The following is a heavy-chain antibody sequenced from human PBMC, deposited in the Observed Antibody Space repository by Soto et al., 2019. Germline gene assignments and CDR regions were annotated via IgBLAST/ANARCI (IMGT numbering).Heavy chain of an antibody. D-gene: IGHD6-19*01. CDR3: ARRTYTSGWRHYFDY. V-gene: IGHV5-51*01. CDR1: GYSFSSYW. J-gene: IGHJ4*02. Sequence: PGESLKISCQGSGYSFSSYWIGWVRQMPGKGLEWMAFIDPHSNTRYSPSFEGQITISADKSISTAYLQWSSLKASDTAIYYCARRTYTSGWRHYFDYWGQGTLVTVPQ. CDR2: IDPHSNT.